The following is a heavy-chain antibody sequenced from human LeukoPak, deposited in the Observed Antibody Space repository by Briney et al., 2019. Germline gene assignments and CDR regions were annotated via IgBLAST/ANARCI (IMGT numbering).Heavy chain of an antibody. CDR3: ARDLLWFGESYYYYYMDV. V-gene: IGHV1-46*01. D-gene: IGHD3-10*01. CDR2: INPSGGST. J-gene: IGHJ6*03. Sequence: GASVKVSCKASGYTFTSYYMHWVRQAPGQGLEWMGIINPSGGSTSYAQKFQGRVTMTRDTSTSTVYMELSSLRSEDTAVYYCARDLLWFGESYYYYYMDVWGEGTTVTISS. CDR1: GYTFTSYY.